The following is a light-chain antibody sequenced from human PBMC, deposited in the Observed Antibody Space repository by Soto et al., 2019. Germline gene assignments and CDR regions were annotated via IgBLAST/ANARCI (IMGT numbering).Light chain of an antibody. CDR3: AAWDDSLNGVA. V-gene: IGLV1-44*01. CDR1: SSNIRSHT. CDR2: SNN. J-gene: IGLJ3*02. Sequence: QAVVTQPPSASGTPGQRVIMSCSGSSSNIRSHTVNWYQQLPGTAPKLLIYSNNQRPSGVPDRFSGSKSGTSASLAISGLHSEDEADYYCAAWDDSLNGVAFGGGAKLTVL.